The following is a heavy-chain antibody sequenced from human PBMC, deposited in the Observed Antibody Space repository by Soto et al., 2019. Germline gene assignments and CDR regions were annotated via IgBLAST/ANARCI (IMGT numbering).Heavy chain of an antibody. CDR1: GFTVSSKY. CDR2: IQSGGPT. CDR3: ARDDVLCDGGRCYGVPLDF. D-gene: IGHD2-15*01. Sequence: GGSLRLSCAASGFTVSSKYMSWVRQAPGKGLEWVSLIQSGGPTYYADSVKGRFTISRDTSENTLHLQMDSLRAEDTAVYYCARDDVLCDGGRCYGVPLDFWGKGTT. J-gene: IGHJ6*03. V-gene: IGHV3-66*01.